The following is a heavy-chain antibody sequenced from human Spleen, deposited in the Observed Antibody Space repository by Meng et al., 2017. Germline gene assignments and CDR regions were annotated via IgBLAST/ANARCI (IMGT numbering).Heavy chain of an antibody. V-gene: IGHV4-31*02. CDR3: ARAPLNYDILTGSPDY. CDR1: GGSISTSGYD. D-gene: IGHD3-9*01. J-gene: IGHJ4*02. CDR2: IYYSGST. Sequence: QPQLQESGPGLVKPSEALSLTCSVAGGSISTSGYDWGWIRQHPGKGLEWIGYIYYSGSTYYNPSLKSRLTISVDTSKNQFSLKLSSVTAADSAVYYCARAPLNYDILTGSPDYWGQGTLVTVSS.